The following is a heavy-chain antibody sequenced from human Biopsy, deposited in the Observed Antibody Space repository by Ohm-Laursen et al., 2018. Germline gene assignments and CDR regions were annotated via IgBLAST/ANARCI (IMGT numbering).Heavy chain of an antibody. CDR2: NIPILGTG. J-gene: IGHJ1*01. CDR1: RGAFRDCV. V-gene: IGHV1-69*06. Sequence: SVYPSCTDPRGAFRDCVVNSVREAPGQGLEWLGGNIPILGTGNYAQKLQDRVTVAAETSTSTATMELRSLRSDDTAVYYCSTKLTGYFHHWGQGTLVIVSS. CDR3: STKLTGYFHH. D-gene: IGHD3-9*01.